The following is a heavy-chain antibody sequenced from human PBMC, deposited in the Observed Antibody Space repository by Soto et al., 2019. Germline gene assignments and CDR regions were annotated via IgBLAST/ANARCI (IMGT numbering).Heavy chain of an antibody. D-gene: IGHD3-10*01. CDR1: GFSFSDSY. J-gene: IGHJ6*02. Sequence: QVQLVESGGGLVKPGGSLRLSCAASGFSFSDSYMSWIRQAPGKGLEWMSYISPLSSYRNYADSVKGRFTISRDNAKNSLYLQMSTVRAEDTAIYYCAREDYGSGSYGMDVWGQGTAVTVSS. CDR2: ISPLSSYR. V-gene: IGHV3-11*06. CDR3: AREDYGSGSYGMDV.